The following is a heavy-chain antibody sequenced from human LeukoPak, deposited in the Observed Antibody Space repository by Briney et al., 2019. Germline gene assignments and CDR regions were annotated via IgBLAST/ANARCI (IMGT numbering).Heavy chain of an antibody. Sequence: PSETLSLTCAVYGGSFSGYYWSWIRQPPGKGLEWIGEINHSGSTNYNPSLKSRVTISADTSKNQFSLRLSSVTAADTAVYYCVRDKHYDYVWGSYRIFDYWGQGTLVTVSS. CDR3: VRDKHYDYVWGSYRIFDY. J-gene: IGHJ4*02. CDR1: GGSFSGYY. V-gene: IGHV4-34*01. D-gene: IGHD3-16*02. CDR2: INHSGST.